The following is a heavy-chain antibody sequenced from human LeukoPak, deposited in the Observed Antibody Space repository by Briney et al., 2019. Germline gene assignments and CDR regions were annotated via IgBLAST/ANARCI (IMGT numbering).Heavy chain of an antibody. D-gene: IGHD3-22*01. CDR2: IGSSSSYI. V-gene: IGHV3-21*01. CDR3: ARYGHSGYYSFDY. Sequence: GGSLRLSCAASGFTFSSYSMNWVRQAPGKGLEWVSSIGSSSSYIYYADSVKGRSTISRDNAKNSLYLQMSSLRAEDTAVYYCARYGHSGYYSFDYWGQGTLVTVSS. J-gene: IGHJ4*02. CDR1: GFTFSSYS.